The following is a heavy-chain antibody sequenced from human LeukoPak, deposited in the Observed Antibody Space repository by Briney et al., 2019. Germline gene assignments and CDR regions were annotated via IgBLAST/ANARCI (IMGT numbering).Heavy chain of an antibody. V-gene: IGHV1-69*13. J-gene: IGHJ4*02. CDR1: GGTFSSYA. CDR3: ARACYYGSGSYYNGNYFDY. CDR2: IIPIFGTA. Sequence: ASVKVSCKASGGTFSSYAISWVRQAPGQGLEWMGGIIPIFGTANYAQKFQGRVTITADESTSTAYMELSSLRSEDTAVYYCARACYYGSGSYYNGNYFDYWGQGTLVTVSS. D-gene: IGHD3-10*01.